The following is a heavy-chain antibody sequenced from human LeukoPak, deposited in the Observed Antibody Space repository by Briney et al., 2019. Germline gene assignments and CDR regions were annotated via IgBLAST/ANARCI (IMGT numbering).Heavy chain of an antibody. D-gene: IGHD3-22*01. J-gene: IGHJ4*02. CDR1: GFSLSTSGVG. CDR2: IYWNDDK. V-gene: IGHV2-5*01. Sequence: SGPTLVKPTQTLTLTCTFSGFSLSTSGVGVGWIRQPPGKALEWLALIYWNDDKRYSPSLKSRLTITKDTSKNQVVLTMTNMDPVDTATYCCAHRGPHSSGPYFDYWGQGTLVTVSS. CDR3: AHRGPHSSGPYFDY.